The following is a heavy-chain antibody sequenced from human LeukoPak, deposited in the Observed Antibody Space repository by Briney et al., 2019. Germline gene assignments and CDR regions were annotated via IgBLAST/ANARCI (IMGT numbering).Heavy chain of an antibody. CDR2: ISWNSGSI. Sequence: QSGGSLRLSCAASGFTFDDYAMHWVRQAPGKGLEWVSGISWNSGSIGYADSVKGRFTISRDNAKNSLYLQMNSLRAEDTALYYCAKGSGSYLPNWFDPWGQGTLVTVSS. CDR1: GFTFDDYA. D-gene: IGHD1-26*01. V-gene: IGHV3-9*01. J-gene: IGHJ5*02. CDR3: AKGSGSYLPNWFDP.